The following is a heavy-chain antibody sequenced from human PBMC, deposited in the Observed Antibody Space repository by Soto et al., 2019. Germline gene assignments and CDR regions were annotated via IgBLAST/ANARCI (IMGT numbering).Heavy chain of an antibody. D-gene: IGHD3-22*01. CDR3: ARKYYYDSSGYYRYFDY. CDR2: IKQDGSEK. V-gene: IGHV3-7*03. Sequence: PGGSLRLSCAASGFTFSSYWMSWVRQAPGKWLEWVANIKQDGSEKYYVDSVKGRFTISRDNAKNSLYLQMNSLRAEDTAVYYCARKYYYDSSGYYRYFDYWGQGXLVTVYS. J-gene: IGHJ4*02. CDR1: GFTFSSYW.